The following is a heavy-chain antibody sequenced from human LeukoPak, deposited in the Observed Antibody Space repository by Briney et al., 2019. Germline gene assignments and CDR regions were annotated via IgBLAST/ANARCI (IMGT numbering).Heavy chain of an antibody. J-gene: IGHJ4*02. Sequence: GGSLRLSCAASGFTFNSYWMSWVRQAPGKGLEWVANIKQDGSEKYYVDSVKGRFTISRDNAKNSLYLQMNSLRAEDTAVYYCAREPRVIDYWGQGTLVTVSS. CDR1: GFTFNSYW. CDR2: IKQDGSEK. CDR3: AREPRVIDY. V-gene: IGHV3-7*01.